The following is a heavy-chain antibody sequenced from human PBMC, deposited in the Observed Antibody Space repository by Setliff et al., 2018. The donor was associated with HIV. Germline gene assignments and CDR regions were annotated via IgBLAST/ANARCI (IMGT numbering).Heavy chain of an antibody. CDR2: MNPDTGNT. D-gene: IGHD3-22*01. V-gene: IGHV1-8*02. CDR3: ARIYYDSGGFYRDAFDI. CDR1: GYTFPNYD. Sequence: EASVKVSCKASGYTFPNYDINWVRQATGQGLEWMGWMNPDTGNTGYAQNFRGRVTMTRNTSISTAYMELSSLRSEDTAVYYCARIYYDSGGFYRDAFDIWGQGTMVTVS. J-gene: IGHJ3*02.